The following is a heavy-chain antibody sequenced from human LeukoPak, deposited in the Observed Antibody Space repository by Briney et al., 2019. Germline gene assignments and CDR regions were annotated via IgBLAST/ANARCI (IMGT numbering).Heavy chain of an antibody. J-gene: IGHJ4*02. D-gene: IGHD6-19*01. CDR1: GYTFTGYY. CDR3: ARVQFVGGGWYYFDY. V-gene: IGHV1-2*06. Sequence: ASVKVSCKASGYTFTGYYMHWVRQAPGQGLEWMGRINPNSGGTNYAQKFQGRVTMTRDTSISTAYMELSRLRSDDTAVYYCARVQFVGGGWYYFDYWGQGTLVTVSS. CDR2: INPNSGGT.